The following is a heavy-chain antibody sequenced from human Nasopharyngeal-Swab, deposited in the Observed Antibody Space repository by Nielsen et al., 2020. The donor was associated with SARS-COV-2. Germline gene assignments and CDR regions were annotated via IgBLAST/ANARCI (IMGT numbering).Heavy chain of an antibody. CDR2: MWYDGSNK. V-gene: IGHV3-33*01. J-gene: IGHJ4*02. CDR3: ARDYYDSSGYYYFDY. Sequence: GESLKISCAASGFTFSSYGIHWVRQAPGKGLEWVAVMWYDGSNKYYADSVKGRFTISRDNSKNTLYLQMNSLRAEDTAVYYCARDYYDSSGYYYFDYWGQGTLVTVSS. CDR1: GFTFSSYG. D-gene: IGHD3-22*01.